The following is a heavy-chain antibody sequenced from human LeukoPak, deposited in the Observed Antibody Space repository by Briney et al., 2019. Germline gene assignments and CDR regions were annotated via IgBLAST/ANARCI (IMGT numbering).Heavy chain of an antibody. CDR1: GGSFSGYF. V-gene: IGHV4-34*01. J-gene: IGHJ6*03. D-gene: IGHD1-14*01. CDR2: INHSGTT. Sequence: PSETLSLTCGVSGGSFSGYFWTWVRQSPGKGLEWMGEINHSGTTTYNPSSKSRVTISIDPSKHQVSLNMRSVTAADTAVYYCARGRNWQTFYHYCMDVWGNGTTVTVSS. CDR3: ARGRNWQTFYHYCMDV.